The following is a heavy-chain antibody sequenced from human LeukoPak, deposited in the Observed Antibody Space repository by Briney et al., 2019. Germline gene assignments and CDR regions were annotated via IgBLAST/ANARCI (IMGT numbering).Heavy chain of an antibody. J-gene: IGHJ3*02. CDR1: GGSISSGSYY. D-gene: IGHD5-18*01. CDR3: ARVVYSYGDAFDI. Sequence: SETLSLTCTVSGGSISSGSYYWSWIRQPPGKGLEWIGYIYYSGSTNYNPSLKSRVTISVDTSKNQFSLKLSSVTAADTAVYYCARVVYSYGDAFDIWGQGTMVTVSS. V-gene: IGHV4-61*01. CDR2: IYYSGST.